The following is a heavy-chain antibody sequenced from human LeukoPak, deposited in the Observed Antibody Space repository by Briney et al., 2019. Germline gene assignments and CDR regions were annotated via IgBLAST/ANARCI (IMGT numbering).Heavy chain of an antibody. CDR3: VISTIIRPPGSFGY. Sequence: GGSLRLSCSASGFIFSSYGMHWVRQAPGKGLEYVSAISSNGGSTHYADSVKGRFTISRDNSKNTLHLQMSSLRAEDTAVYYCVISTIIRPPGSFGYWGQGTLVTVSS. CDR1: GFIFSSYG. V-gene: IGHV3-64D*09. J-gene: IGHJ4*02. CDR2: ISSNGGST. D-gene: IGHD4/OR15-4a*01.